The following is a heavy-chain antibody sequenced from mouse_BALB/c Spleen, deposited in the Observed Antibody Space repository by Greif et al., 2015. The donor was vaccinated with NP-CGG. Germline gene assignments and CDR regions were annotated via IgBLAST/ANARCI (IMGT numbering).Heavy chain of an antibody. CDR1: GYTFTSYW. CDR2: INPSTGYT. V-gene: IGHV1-7*01. D-gene: IGHD2-1*01. J-gene: IGHJ2*01. Sequence: QVQLQQSGAELAKPGASVKMSCKASGYTFTSYWMHWVKQRPGQGLEWVGYINPSTGYTEYNQKFKDKATLTADKSSSTAYMQLSGLTSEDSAVYYCARRDGNYYFDYWGQGTTLTVSS. CDR3: ARRDGNYYFDY.